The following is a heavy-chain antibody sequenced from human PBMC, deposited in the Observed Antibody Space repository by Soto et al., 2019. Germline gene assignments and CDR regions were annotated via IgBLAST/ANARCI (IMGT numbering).Heavy chain of an antibody. CDR1: GGSFIGYY. CDR2: INHSGST. J-gene: IGHJ5*02. D-gene: IGHD3-3*01. V-gene: IGHV4-34*01. Sequence: QVQLQQWGAGLLKPSETVSLTCAVYGGSFIGYYGTWIRQPPGKGLEWIGEINHSGSTNCNPSLKSRVTISADTSKNQFSLRLSSVTAADTAVYYCATLGHYDFWSGFRKGNWFDPWGQGTLVTVSS. CDR3: ATLGHYDFWSGFRKGNWFDP.